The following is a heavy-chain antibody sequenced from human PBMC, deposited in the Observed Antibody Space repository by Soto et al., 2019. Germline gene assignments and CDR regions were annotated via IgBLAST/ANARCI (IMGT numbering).Heavy chain of an antibody. CDR1: GFTFSSYA. D-gene: IGHD2-15*01. V-gene: IGHV3-23*01. CDR2: ISSNVVTT. CDR3: AKCSTEPPPAGSLFDY. J-gene: IGHJ4*02. Sequence: GGSLRLSCAASGFTFSSYAMSWVRQAPGKGLEWVSGISSNVVTTYYADSAKGRFTISRDNSKNTLYLQMNSLKAEDTAVYYCAKCSTEPPPAGSLFDYWGQGTLVTVSS.